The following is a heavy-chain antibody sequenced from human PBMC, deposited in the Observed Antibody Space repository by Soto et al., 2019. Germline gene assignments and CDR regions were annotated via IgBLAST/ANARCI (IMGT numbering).Heavy chain of an antibody. V-gene: IGHV4-31*03. CDR2: ISYSGST. CDR1: GGSISSVGYY. D-gene: IGHD3-10*01. Sequence: QVQLQESGPGLVKPSQTLSLSCTVSGGSISSVGYYWSWIRQHPGKGLEWIGHISYSGSTYYNPSLKSRISISVDTSKNQFSLKLSSVTAADTAVYHCARGWGVVPTNKRWYFDLWGRGTLVIVSS. J-gene: IGHJ2*01. CDR3: ARGWGVVPTNKRWYFDL.